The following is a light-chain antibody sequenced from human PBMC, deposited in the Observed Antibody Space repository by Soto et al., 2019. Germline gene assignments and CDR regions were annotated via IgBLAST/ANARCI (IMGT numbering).Light chain of an antibody. CDR2: VNSDGSH. CDR1: SGHSSYA. J-gene: IGLJ2*01. V-gene: IGLV4-69*01. Sequence: QPVLTQSPSASASLGASVKLTCTLSSGHSSYAIAWHQQQPEKGPRYLMKVNSDGSHNKGDGIPDRFSGFSSGAERYLTISSLQSEDEADYYCQTWDAGCSVVFGGGTKLTVL. CDR3: QTWDAGCSVV.